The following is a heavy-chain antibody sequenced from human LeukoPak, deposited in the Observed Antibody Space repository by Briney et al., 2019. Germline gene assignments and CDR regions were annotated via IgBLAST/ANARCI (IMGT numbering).Heavy chain of an antibody. CDR1: SGSISSYY. D-gene: IGHD6-6*01. CDR2: IYYSGST. V-gene: IGHV4-59*01. CDR3: ARGLAARFDHY. Sequence: SETLSLTCTVSSGSISSYYWSWIRQPPGKGLEWIGYIYYSGSTNYNPSLKSRVTISVDTSKNQFSLKLSSVTAADTAVYYCARGLAARFDHYWGQGTMVTVSS. J-gene: IGHJ4*02.